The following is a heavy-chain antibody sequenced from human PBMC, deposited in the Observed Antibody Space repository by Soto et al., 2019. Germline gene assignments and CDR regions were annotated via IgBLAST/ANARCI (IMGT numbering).Heavy chain of an antibody. J-gene: IGHJ6*02. CDR1: GFTFSSYG. Sequence: GGSLRLSCAASGFTFSSYGMHWVRQAPGKGLEWVAVISYDGSNKYYADSVKGRFTISRDNSKNTLYLQMNSLRAEDTAVYYCASADCSSTSCYTTARYYYHYGMDVWGQGTTVTVSS. V-gene: IGHV3-30*03. D-gene: IGHD2-2*02. CDR2: ISYDGSNK. CDR3: ASADCSSTSCYTTARYYYHYGMDV.